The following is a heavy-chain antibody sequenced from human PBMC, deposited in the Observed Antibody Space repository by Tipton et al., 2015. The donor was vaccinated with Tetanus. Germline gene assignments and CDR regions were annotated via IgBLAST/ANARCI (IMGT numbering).Heavy chain of an antibody. D-gene: IGHD2/OR15-2a*01. V-gene: IGHV4-34*01. CDR2: IYQTGTT. J-gene: IGHJ4*02. Sequence: TLSLTCAVSGASFSGSFWSWVRQPPGKDLEWIGYIYQTGTTYYNPSLKGRVTISMDRSNTQFSLRLDSLTAADTAVYYCARAAGFLGLTHDFWGRGTLVSVSS. CDR3: ARAAGFLGLTHDF. CDR1: GASFSGSF.